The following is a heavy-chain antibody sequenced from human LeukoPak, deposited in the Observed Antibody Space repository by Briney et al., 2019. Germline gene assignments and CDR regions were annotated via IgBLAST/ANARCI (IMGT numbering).Heavy chain of an antibody. J-gene: IGHJ4*02. CDR2: INPNSGGT. Sequence: ASVKVSCKASGYTFTGYYMHWVRQAPGQGLEWMGWINPNSGGTNYAQKFQGRVTMTRDTSISTAYMELSRLRSDDTAVYHCARDGLERRETIDYWGQGTLVTVSS. D-gene: IGHD1-1*01. CDR1: GYTFTGYY. V-gene: IGHV1-2*02. CDR3: ARDGLERRETIDY.